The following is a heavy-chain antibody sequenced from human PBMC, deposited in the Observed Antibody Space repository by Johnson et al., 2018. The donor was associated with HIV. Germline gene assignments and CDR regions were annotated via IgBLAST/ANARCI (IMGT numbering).Heavy chain of an antibody. CDR3: AKDLVGNSGAFDI. V-gene: IGHV3-20*04. D-gene: IGHD1-7*01. CDR1: GFTFDDYA. Sequence: VQVVESGGGVVRPGGSLRLSCAASGFTFDDYAMHWVRQAPGKGLEWVSDINWNGGNTGYADSVKGRVTISRDNSKNTLYLQMNSLRAEDTAVYYCAKDLVGNSGAFDIWGQGTLVSVSS. J-gene: IGHJ3*02. CDR2: INWNGGNT.